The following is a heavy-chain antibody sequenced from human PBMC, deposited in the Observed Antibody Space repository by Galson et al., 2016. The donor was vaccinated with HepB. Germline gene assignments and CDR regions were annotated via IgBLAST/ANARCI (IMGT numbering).Heavy chain of an antibody. CDR2: ISSSSNSM. Sequence: SLRLSCAASGFIFNSYSMNWVRQAPGKGLEWISYISSSSNSMYYADSVKGQFTISRDNSKNTVYLQMNSLRAEDTALYYCAKDSPYSSGWSTYWGQGTLVTVSS. CDR3: AKDSPYSSGWSTY. V-gene: IGHV3-48*01. D-gene: IGHD6-19*01. J-gene: IGHJ4*02. CDR1: GFIFNSYS.